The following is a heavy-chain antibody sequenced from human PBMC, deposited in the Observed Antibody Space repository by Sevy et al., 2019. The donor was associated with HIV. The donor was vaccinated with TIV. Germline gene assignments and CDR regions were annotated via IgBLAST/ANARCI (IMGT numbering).Heavy chain of an antibody. J-gene: IGHJ6*03. V-gene: IGHV1-18*01. CDR2: ISAYNGNT. CDR1: GYTFTSYG. D-gene: IGHD1-26*01. CDR3: ARGRSDSGSYYGFNYYYYMDV. Sequence: ASVKVSCKASGYTFTSYGISWVRQAPGQGLEWMGWISAYNGNTNYAQMLQGRVTMTTDTSTSTAYMELRSLRSDDTAVYYCARGRSDSGSYYGFNYYYYMDVWGKGTTVTVSS.